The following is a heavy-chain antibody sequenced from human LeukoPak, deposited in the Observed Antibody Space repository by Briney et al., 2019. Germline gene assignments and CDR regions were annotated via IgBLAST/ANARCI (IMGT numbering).Heavy chain of an antibody. J-gene: IGHJ4*02. CDR1: GGSVSSGSYY. CDR3: ARADPVRYFDY. Sequence: SETLSLTCTVSGGSVSSGSYYWSWIRQPPGKGLEWIGYIYYSGSTNYNPSLKSRVTISVDTSKNQFPLKLSSVTAADTAVYYCARADPVRYFDYWGQGTLVTVSS. CDR2: IYYSGST. V-gene: IGHV4-61*01.